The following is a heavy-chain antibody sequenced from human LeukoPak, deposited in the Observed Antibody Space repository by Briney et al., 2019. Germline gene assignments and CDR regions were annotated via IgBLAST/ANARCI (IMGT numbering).Heavy chain of an antibody. CDR2: IYHRANT. CDR1: GAAMTSHH. J-gene: IGHJ4*02. D-gene: IGHD3-9*01. CDR3: SGGRSSRYSDY. Sequence: ASETLSLTCIVSGAAMTSHHWNWIRQTPGKRLEWIGYIYHRANTNFITSYSSSLSSWVSMSVDMSKNHFSLSLTSVTAADTAIYYCSGGRSSRYSDYWGQGALVTVFS. V-gene: IGHV4-59*11.